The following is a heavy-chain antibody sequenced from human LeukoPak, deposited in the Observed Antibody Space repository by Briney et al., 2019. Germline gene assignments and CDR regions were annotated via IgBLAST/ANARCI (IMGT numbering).Heavy chain of an antibody. Sequence: QPGGSLRLSCAASGFTVSSNYMSWVRQAPGKGLEWVSVIYSGGSTYYADSVKGRFTISRDDSKNTAYLQMNSLKTEDTAVYYCTQRRFGSSPLDYWGQGTLVTVSS. CDR1: GFTVSSNY. CDR3: TQRRFGSSPLDY. V-gene: IGHV3-53*01. CDR2: IYSGGST. J-gene: IGHJ4*02. D-gene: IGHD6-6*01.